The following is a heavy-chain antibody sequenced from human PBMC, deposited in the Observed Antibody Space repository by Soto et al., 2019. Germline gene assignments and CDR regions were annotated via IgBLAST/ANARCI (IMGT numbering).Heavy chain of an antibody. CDR1: GGSISSGNYY. D-gene: IGHD1-26*01. CDR3: ATQEVGGSYVYTFDP. V-gene: IGHV4-30-4*01. CDR2: ISYSGST. Sequence: SETLSLTCTVSGGSISSGNYYWSWIRQPPGKGLEWIGFISYSGSTYYNLSLKSRITISVDTSKNQFSLKLSSVTAADTAVYYCATQEVGGSYVYTFDPWGQGTLVTVSS. J-gene: IGHJ5*02.